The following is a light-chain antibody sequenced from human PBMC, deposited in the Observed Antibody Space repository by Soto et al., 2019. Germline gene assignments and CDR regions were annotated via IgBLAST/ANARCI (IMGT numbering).Light chain of an antibody. J-gene: IGLJ2*01. CDR3: AAWDESLNGPL. Sequence: QSVLTQPPSASGTPGQRVTISCSGSSSNIGSNTVNWYQQLPGTAPKLLIYSNNQRPSGVPDRFFGSKSGTSASLAISGLQSEDEADYYCAAWDESLNGPLFGGGTKLTVL. CDR1: SSNIGSNT. V-gene: IGLV1-44*01. CDR2: SNN.